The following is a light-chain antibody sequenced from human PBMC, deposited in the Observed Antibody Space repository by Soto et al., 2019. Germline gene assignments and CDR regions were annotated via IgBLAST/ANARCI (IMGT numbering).Light chain of an antibody. CDR3: QQYNTWPRT. V-gene: IGKV3-15*01. CDR2: DAS. Sequence: ENVLTQSPATLSVSPAERATLSCRASQSVGSTLAWYQQKPGQPPRLLIYDASTRATGIPARFSGSGSGTEFTLTISSLQSEDFAVYYCQQYNTWPRTFGQGTKLDIK. J-gene: IGKJ1*01. CDR1: QSVGST.